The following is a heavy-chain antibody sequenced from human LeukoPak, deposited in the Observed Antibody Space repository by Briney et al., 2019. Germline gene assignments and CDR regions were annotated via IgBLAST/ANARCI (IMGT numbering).Heavy chain of an antibody. Sequence: PSETLSLPCTVSGGSISSSSYYWGWIRQPPGKGLEWIRRIYYSGSTYYNPSLKSRVTISVDTSKNRCSRKLSSVTAADTAVYYCARVDWGSHWYFDLWGRGTLVTVSS. CDR2: IYYSGST. J-gene: IGHJ2*01. CDR3: ARVDWGSHWYFDL. CDR1: GGSISSSSYY. D-gene: IGHD7-27*01. V-gene: IGHV4-39*01.